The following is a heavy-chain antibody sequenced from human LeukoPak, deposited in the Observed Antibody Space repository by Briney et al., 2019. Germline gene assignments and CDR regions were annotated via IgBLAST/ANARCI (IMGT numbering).Heavy chain of an antibody. CDR3: ARGPEYYDFWSGYQNYYYGMDV. Sequence: ASVKVSCKASGYTFTSYDINWVRQATGQGLEWMGWMNPNSGNTGYAQKFQGRVTMTRNTSISTAYMELSSLRPEDTAVYYCARGPEYYDFWSGYQNYYYGMDVWGQGTTVTVSS. V-gene: IGHV1-8*01. D-gene: IGHD3-3*01. J-gene: IGHJ6*02. CDR2: MNPNSGNT. CDR1: GYTFTSYD.